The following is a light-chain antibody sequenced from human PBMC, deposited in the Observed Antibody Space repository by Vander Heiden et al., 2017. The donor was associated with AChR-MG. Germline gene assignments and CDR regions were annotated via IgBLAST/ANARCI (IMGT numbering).Light chain of an antibody. J-gene: IGLJ1*01. CDR1: SSEVGDYNY. CDR3: SSYRDSSTPNFV. V-gene: IGLV2-14*04. Sequence: SPGQSITVSCTGTSSEVGDYNYVSWYQQHPGKAPQLMIYGVSRRPSGVSHRFSGSKSGNTASLIISGLQAEDEADYYCSSYRDSSTPNFVFGTGTKVTGL. CDR2: GVS.